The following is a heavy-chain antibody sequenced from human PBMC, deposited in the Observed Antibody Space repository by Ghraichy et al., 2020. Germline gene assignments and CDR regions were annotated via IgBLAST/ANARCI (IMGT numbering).Heavy chain of an antibody. V-gene: IGHV3-33*01. CDR3: ARDQGTSEDLTTQGHFDY. CDR1: GFSFRNHG. CDR2: IWYDGSKK. Sequence: GGSLRLSCIASGFSFRNHGMHWVRQAPGKGLEWVAVIWYDGSKKYYADSVKGRLTVSRDNSRNTLYLQMDSLRAEDTAVYYCARDQGTSEDLTTQGHFDYWGQGTLVTVSS. J-gene: IGHJ4*02. D-gene: IGHD1-1*01.